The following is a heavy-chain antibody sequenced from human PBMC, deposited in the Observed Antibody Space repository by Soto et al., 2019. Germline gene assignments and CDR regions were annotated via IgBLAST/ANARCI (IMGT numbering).Heavy chain of an antibody. D-gene: IGHD3-16*01. CDR2: INHSGNT. CDR3: ARGRRFLGWGNYENWFDP. V-gene: IGHV4-39*07. J-gene: IGHJ5*02. Sequence: PSETLSLTCSVSCGSISSGYYYWSWIRQPPGKGLEWIGEINHSGNTNYNPSLKSRVTISVDTSKNQFSLKLSSVTAADTAVYYCARGRRFLGWGNYENWFDPWGQGTLVTVSS. CDR1: CGSISSGYYY.